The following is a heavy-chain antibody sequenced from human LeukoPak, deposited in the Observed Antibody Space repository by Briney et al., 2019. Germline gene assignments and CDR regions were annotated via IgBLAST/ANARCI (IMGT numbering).Heavy chain of an antibody. CDR1: GGSFSGYY. V-gene: IGHV4-34*01. D-gene: IGHD3-22*01. CDR3: ASSDYYDSSGYSLYFDY. Sequence: SETLSLTCAVYGGSFSGYYWSWIRQPPGKGLEWIGEINHSGSTNYNPSLKSRVTISVDTSKNQFSLKLSSVTAADTAVYYCASSDYYDSSGYSLYFDYWGQGTLVTVSS. CDR2: INHSGST. J-gene: IGHJ4*02.